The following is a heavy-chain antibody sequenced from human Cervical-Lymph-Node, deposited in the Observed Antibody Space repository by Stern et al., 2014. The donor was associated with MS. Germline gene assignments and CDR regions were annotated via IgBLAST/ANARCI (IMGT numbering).Heavy chain of an antibody. CDR2: ISYDGSNT. Sequence: QVQLVESGGGVVQPGTSLRLSCVASGFTFSSYPMHWVRQAPGKGLEWVAFISYDGSNTYYGDSVKGRFTISRDNFKNTVYLQMDSLRPEDTAMYYCAGARWSYKYYFDYWGQGTLVTVSS. D-gene: IGHD3-16*01. V-gene: IGHV3-30*03. CDR3: AGARWSYKYYFDY. CDR1: GFTFSSYP. J-gene: IGHJ4*02.